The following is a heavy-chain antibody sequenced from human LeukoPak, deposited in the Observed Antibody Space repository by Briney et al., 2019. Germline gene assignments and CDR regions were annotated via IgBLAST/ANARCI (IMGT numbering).Heavy chain of an antibody. V-gene: IGHV3-23*01. D-gene: IGHD3-22*01. J-gene: IGHJ4*02. CDR3: AKDRGRHYYDSSGYRVPFDY. Sequence: PGGSLRLSCAASGVTFSSYAMSWVRQAPGKGLEWVSAISGSGGSTYYADSVKGRFTISRDNSKNTLYLQMNSLRAEDTAVYYCAKDRGRHYYDSSGYRVPFDYWGQGTLVTVSS. CDR2: ISGSGGST. CDR1: GVTFSSYA.